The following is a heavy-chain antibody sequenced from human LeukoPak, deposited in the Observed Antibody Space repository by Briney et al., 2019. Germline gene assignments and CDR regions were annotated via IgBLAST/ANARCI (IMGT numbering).Heavy chain of an antibody. CDR2: IYYSGST. V-gene: IGHV4-39*07. CDR3: AREENDYYYMDV. CDR1: GGSISSSSYY. J-gene: IGHJ6*03. D-gene: IGHD1-1*01. Sequence: SETLSLTCTVSGGSISSSSYYWGWIRQPPGKGLEWIGSIYYSGSTYYNPSLKSRVTISVDTSKNQFSLKLSSVTAADTAVYYCAREENDYYYMDVWGKGTTVTVSS.